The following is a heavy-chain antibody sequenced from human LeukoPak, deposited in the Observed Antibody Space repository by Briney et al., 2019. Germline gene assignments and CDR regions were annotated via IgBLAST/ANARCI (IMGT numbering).Heavy chain of an antibody. CDR1: GLVFNSNA. V-gene: IGHV3-23*01. D-gene: IGHD6-13*01. Sequence: GGSLRLSCAASGLVFNSNAMSWVRQAPGKGLGWVSAISGSGGSTYYADSVKGRFTISRDNSKNTLYLQMNSLRAEDTAAYYCAKENGSWSYYFDYWGQGTLVTVSS. J-gene: IGHJ4*02. CDR3: AKENGSWSYYFDY. CDR2: ISGSGGST.